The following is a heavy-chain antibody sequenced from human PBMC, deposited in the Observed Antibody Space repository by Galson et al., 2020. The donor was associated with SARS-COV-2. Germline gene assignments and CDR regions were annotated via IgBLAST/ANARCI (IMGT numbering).Heavy chain of an antibody. CDR1: GFTFSSYA. V-gene: IGHV3-30-3*01. J-gene: IGHJ4*02. CDR3: AREDIVVVVAATGFFDY. D-gene: IGHD2-15*01. CDR2: ISYDGSNK. Sequence: SLRLSCAASGFTFSSYAMHWVRQAPGKGLEWVAVISYDGSNKYYADSVKGRFTISRDNSNNTLYLQMNSLRAEDTAVYYCAREDIVVVVAATGFFDYWGQGTLVTVAS.